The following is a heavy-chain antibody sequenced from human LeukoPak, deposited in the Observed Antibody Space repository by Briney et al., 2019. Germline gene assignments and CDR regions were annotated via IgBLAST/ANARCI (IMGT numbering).Heavy chain of an antibody. CDR1: GYSISSGYY. Sequence: PSETLSLTCTVSGYSISSGYYWGWIRQPPGKGLEWIGSIYHSGSTYYNPSLKSRVTISVDTSKNQFSLKLSSVTAADTAIYYCARVHVNSGYNFGDAFDIWGQGTMVTVSS. CDR3: ARVHVNSGYNFGDAFDI. V-gene: IGHV4-38-2*02. J-gene: IGHJ3*02. CDR2: IYHSGST. D-gene: IGHD3-22*01.